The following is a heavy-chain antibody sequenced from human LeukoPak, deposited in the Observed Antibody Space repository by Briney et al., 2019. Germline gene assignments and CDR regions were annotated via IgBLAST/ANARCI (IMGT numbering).Heavy chain of an antibody. V-gene: IGHV3-7*01. CDR1: GFTFTNYW. Sequence: PGGSLRLSCAASGFTFTNYWMTWVRQAPGQGLEWVANIKQDGSVKNYVDSVKGRFTISRDNAKNSLYLQMNSLRAEDTAVYYCARGYSSADDAFDIWGQGTMVTVSS. D-gene: IGHD6-25*01. CDR2: IKQDGSVK. J-gene: IGHJ3*02. CDR3: ARGYSSADDAFDI.